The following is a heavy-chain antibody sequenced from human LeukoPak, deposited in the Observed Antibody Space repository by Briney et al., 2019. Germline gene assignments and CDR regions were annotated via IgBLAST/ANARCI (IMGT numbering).Heavy chain of an antibody. CDR3: AKDRYSSSWTGSWFDP. Sequence: PGGSLRLSCAASGFTFSTYAMTWVRQAPGKGLEWVSLISGTGGSTYYADSVKGRFTISRDNSKNTLYLQMNSLRAEDTAVYYCAKDRYSSSWTGSWFDPWGQGTLVTVSS. D-gene: IGHD6-13*01. V-gene: IGHV3-23*01. CDR2: ISGTGGST. CDR1: GFTFSTYA. J-gene: IGHJ5*02.